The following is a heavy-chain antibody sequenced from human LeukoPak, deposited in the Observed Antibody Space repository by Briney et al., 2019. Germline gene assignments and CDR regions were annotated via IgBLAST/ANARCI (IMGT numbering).Heavy chain of an antibody. CDR1: GFTFSSYA. Sequence: GRSLRLSCAASGFTFSSYAMHWVRQAPGKGLEWVAVISYDGSNKYYADSVKGRFTISRDNSKNTLYLQMNSLRAEDTAVYYCARIVGATDDAFDIWGQGTMVTVSS. CDR2: ISYDGSNK. J-gene: IGHJ3*02. CDR3: ARIVGATDDAFDI. D-gene: IGHD1-26*01. V-gene: IGHV3-30-3*01.